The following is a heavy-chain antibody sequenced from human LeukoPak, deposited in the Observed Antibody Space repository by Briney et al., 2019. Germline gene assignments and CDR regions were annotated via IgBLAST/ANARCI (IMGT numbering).Heavy chain of an antibody. D-gene: IGHD2-15*01. CDR2: ISGSGGST. Sequence: GGSLRLSCAASGFTFSSYAMSWVRQAPGKGLEWVSGISGSGGSTYYADSVKGRSTISRDNSKNTLYLQMNSLRADDTAVYYCAKAQRDFVVVVATTRGFYYYGMDVWGQGTTVTVSS. V-gene: IGHV3-23*01. CDR3: AKAQRDFVVVVATTRGFYYYGMDV. J-gene: IGHJ6*02. CDR1: GFTFSSYA.